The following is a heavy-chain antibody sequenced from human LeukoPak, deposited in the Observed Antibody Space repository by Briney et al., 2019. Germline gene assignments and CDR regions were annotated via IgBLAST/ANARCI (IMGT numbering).Heavy chain of an antibody. CDR2: ISSSSSYI. CDR3: ARSPALFRGVIITYPYGMDV. Sequence: PGGSLRLSCAASGFTFSSYSMNWVRQAPGKGLEWVSSISSSSSYIYYADSVKGRFTISRDNAKNSLYLQMNSVRAEDTAVYYCARSPALFRGVIITYPYGMDVWGRGTTVTVSS. V-gene: IGHV3-21*01. CDR1: GFTFSSYS. D-gene: IGHD3-10*01. J-gene: IGHJ6*02.